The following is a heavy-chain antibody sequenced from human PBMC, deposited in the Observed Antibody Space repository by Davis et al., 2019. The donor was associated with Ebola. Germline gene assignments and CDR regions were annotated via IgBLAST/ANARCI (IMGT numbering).Heavy chain of an antibody. V-gene: IGHV3-53*01. CDR1: GFTVSSNY. CDR3: AKSGVLNYYYYMDV. CDR2: IYSGGST. J-gene: IGHJ6*03. Sequence: GESLKISCAASGFTVSSNYMSWVRQAPGKGLEWVSVIYSGGSTYYADSVKGRFTLSRDNSKNTLYLQMNSLRAEDTAVYYCAKSGVLNYYYYMDVWGKGTTVTVSS. D-gene: IGHD3-10*01.